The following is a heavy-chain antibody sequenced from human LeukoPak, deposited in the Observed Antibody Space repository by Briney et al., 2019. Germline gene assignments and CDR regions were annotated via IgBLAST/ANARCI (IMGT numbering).Heavy chain of an antibody. Sequence: PGGSLRLSCEASGFTFSGYAMTWVRQAPGKGPEWVSSISGTGGSTYYADSVKGRFTISRDNSKNTLYLQVNSLRAEDTAVYYCAKVHRTDYYDRSGYYGGFDAFDIWGQGTMVTVSS. CDR3: AKVHRTDYYDRSGYYGGFDAFDI. CDR1: GFTFSGYA. V-gene: IGHV3-23*01. CDR2: ISGTGGST. D-gene: IGHD3-22*01. J-gene: IGHJ3*02.